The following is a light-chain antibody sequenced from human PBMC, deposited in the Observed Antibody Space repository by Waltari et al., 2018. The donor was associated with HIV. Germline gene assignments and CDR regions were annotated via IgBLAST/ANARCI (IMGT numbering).Light chain of an antibody. V-gene: IGLV3-27*01. CDR1: ILAKKY. Sequence: SYELTQPSSVSVSPGQTASITCSGDILAKKYVRWFQQNPRQAPVVVIDEDIERPAGIPERFSVSSSGTTVTLTITGAHVEDDADYYCYSAGDHDVVFGGGTKLTVL. J-gene: IGLJ2*01. CDR3: YSAGDHDVV. CDR2: EDI.